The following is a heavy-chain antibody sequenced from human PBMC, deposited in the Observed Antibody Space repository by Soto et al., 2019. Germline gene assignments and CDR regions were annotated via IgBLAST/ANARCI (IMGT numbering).Heavy chain of an antibody. V-gene: IGHV3-21*06. CDR1: GFTFSSYS. CDR3: ARVRFLYYGFAPAPFDY. Sequence: EVQLVESGGGLVKPGGSLRLSCAASGFTFSSYSMNWVRQAPGKGLEWVSSITSSSSNIYYADSVRGRFTISRDNAKNSLYLQMNSLRAEDTDVYYCARVRFLYYGFAPAPFDYWGPGTLVTVSS. D-gene: IGHD3-3*01. J-gene: IGHJ4*02. CDR2: ITSSSSNI.